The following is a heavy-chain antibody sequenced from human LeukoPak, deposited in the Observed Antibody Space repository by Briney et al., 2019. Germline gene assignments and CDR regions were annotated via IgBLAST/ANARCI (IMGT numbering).Heavy chain of an antibody. J-gene: IGHJ6*02. D-gene: IGHD1-26*01. CDR3: ARDWEYGMDV. V-gene: IGHV3-21*01. CDR1: GFTFSSYS. Sequence: PGGYLRLYCAASGFTFSSYSMNWVRQAPGKGLEWVSSISSSSSYIYYADSVKGRFTISRDNAKNSLYLQMNSLRAEDTAVYYCARDWEYGMDVWGQGTTVTVSS. CDR2: ISSSSSYI.